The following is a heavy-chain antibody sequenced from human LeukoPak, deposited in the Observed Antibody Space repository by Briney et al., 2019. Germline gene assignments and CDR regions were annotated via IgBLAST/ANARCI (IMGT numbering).Heavy chain of an antibody. J-gene: IGHJ4*02. CDR2: ISAYNGNT. V-gene: IGHV1-18*01. D-gene: IGHD2-15*01. CDR1: GYTFTSYG. CDR3: AGDLLGYCSG. Sequence: ASVKVSCKASGYTFTSYGISWVRQAPGQGLEWMGWISAYNGNTNYAQKLQGRVTMNTDTSTRTAYMEMRSLRSDYTAVYYCAGDLLGYCSGWGQGTLVTVSS.